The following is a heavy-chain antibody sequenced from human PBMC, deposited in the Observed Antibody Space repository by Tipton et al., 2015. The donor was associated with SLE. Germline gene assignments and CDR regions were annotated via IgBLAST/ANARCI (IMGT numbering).Heavy chain of an antibody. CDR3: ARDGDLEHPYYFDY. J-gene: IGHJ4*02. V-gene: IGHV3-23*03. CDR2: IYSGGRT. D-gene: IGHD1/OR15-1a*01. CDR1: GFRFSSYA. Sequence: SLRLSCATSGFRFSSYAMSWVRQAPGKGLEWVSDIYSGGRTYYADSVKGRFTVSRDFSTDTLFLQMNSLRTDDTAVYYCARDGDLEHPYYFDYWGQRTLVTVSS.